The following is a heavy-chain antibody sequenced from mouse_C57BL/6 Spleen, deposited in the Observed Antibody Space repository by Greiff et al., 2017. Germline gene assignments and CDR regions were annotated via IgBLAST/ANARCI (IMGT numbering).Heavy chain of an antibody. CDR1: GFTFTDYY. J-gene: IGHJ4*01. CDR2: IRNKANGYTT. Sequence: EVQLVESGGGLVQPGGSLSLSCAASGFTFTDYYMSWVRQPPGKALEWVGFIRNKANGYTTEYSASVKGLFTISRDNSQSILYLQMKALRAEDSATYYCARYRGYAMDYWGQGTSVTVSS. CDR3: ARYRGYAMDY. V-gene: IGHV7-3*01.